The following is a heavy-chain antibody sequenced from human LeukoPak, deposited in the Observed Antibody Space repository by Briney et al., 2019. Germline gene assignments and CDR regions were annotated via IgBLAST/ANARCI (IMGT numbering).Heavy chain of an antibody. CDR3: ARRMSELDYGDYAYYFHMDV. D-gene: IGHD4-17*01. CDR2: FYSSTRT. V-gene: IGHV4-61*09. Sequence: DPSQTLSLTCTVSGDSLTSGSRYWSWIRQPAGKGLEWIGHFYSSTRTTYNPSLESRVTISGDTAKNQFSLKLDSVTAADTTVHFCARRMSELDYGDYAYYFHMDVWGKGTTVTVSS. J-gene: IGHJ6*04. CDR1: GDSLTSGSRY.